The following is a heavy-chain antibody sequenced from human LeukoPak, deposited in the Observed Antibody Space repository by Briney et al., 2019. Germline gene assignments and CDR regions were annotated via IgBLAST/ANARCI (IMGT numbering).Heavy chain of an antibody. V-gene: IGHV3-30*02. J-gene: IGHJ3*02. CDR1: GFTFSSYG. CDR3: AKDVMIVVVPGSDDAFDI. D-gene: IGHD3-22*01. Sequence: GGSLRLSCAASGFTFSSYGMHWVRQAPGKGLGWVAFIRYDGSNKYYADSVKGRFTISRDNSKNTLYLQMNSLRAEDTAVYYCAKDVMIVVVPGSDDAFDIWGQGTMVTVSS. CDR2: IRYDGSNK.